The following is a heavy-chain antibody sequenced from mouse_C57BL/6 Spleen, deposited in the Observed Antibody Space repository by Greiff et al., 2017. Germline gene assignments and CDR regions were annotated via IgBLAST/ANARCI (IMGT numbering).Heavy chain of an antibody. J-gene: IGHJ2*01. CDR2: INPGSGGT. D-gene: IGHD1-1*01. V-gene: IGHV1-54*01. CDR3: AKSLLRRGYYFAY. CDR1: GYAFTNYL. Sequence: QVQLQQSGAELVRPGTSVKVSCKASGYAFTNYLIEWVKQRPGQGLEWIGEINPGSGGTNYNEKFKGKATLTAAKSASTAYMQLSSLPSEDSAVYFGAKSLLRRGYYFAYWGQGTTLTVSS.